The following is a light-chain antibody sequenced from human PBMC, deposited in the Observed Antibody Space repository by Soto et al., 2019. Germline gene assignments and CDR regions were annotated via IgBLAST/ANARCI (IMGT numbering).Light chain of an antibody. Sequence: EIVITQSPATRSVSPGERATLSCRASDVVGSNLAWYRQTPGQAPRLPIYGASPRETGIRGRFSGSGVGTECTRTISGLQPEDFATYYCQQSYSIPWTFGQGTKVDIK. J-gene: IGKJ1*01. CDR2: GAS. V-gene: IGKV3-15*01. CDR1: DVVGSN. CDR3: QQSYSIPWT.